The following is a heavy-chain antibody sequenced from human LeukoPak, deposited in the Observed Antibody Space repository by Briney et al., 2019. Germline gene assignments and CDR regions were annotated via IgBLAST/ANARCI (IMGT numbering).Heavy chain of an antibody. CDR2: IYPPDSDT. Sequence: GESPKISCKGSGYSFTKNWIGWVRQMPGKGLEWMGIIYPPDSDTRYGRSFQGQVTISVDESITTAYLQWSSLKAPDTAMYYCARSSSYSPYYFDSWGQGTLVTVSS. D-gene: IGHD3-22*01. CDR3: ARSSSYSPYYFDS. CDR1: GYSFTKNW. J-gene: IGHJ4*02. V-gene: IGHV5-51*01.